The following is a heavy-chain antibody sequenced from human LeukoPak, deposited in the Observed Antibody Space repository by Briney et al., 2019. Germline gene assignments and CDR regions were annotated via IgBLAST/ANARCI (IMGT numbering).Heavy chain of an antibody. V-gene: IGHV3-13*01. CDR3: ARGDWGY. CDR2: IGTAGDT. D-gene: IGHD3/OR15-3a*01. Sequence: GGSLRLSCTASGFTFGDYAMSWFRQAPGKGLEWVSAIGTAGDTYYPGSVKGRFTISRENAKNSLYLQMNSLRAGDTAVYYCARGDWGYWGQGTLVTVSS. J-gene: IGHJ4*02. CDR1: GFTFGDYA.